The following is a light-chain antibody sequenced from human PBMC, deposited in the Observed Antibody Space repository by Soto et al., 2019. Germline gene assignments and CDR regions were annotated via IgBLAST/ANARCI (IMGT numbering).Light chain of an antibody. V-gene: IGKV3-11*01. Sequence: VLTHSPATLCFSPGETATLSFRASQSVRTYFAWYQQKSGQAPRLLIYGASSRATGVPDRFTGSGSGTDFTLTISSLEPEDSALYYCQQRDDWVSFGGGTKVDIK. CDR2: GAS. CDR3: QQRDDWVS. J-gene: IGKJ4*01. CDR1: QSVRTY.